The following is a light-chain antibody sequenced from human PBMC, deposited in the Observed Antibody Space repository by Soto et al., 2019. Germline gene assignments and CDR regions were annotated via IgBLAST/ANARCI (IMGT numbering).Light chain of an antibody. CDR2: SAS. CDR3: QQSFSSPFT. V-gene: IGKV1-39*01. Sequence: DIQMTQSPSSVSASIGDTVTITCRASQDINVYLNWYQQKPGEVPKLLIYSASTLHSGVPSRFTGSGSETDFTLTIRSLQPEDFATYYCQQSFSSPFTFGPGTKVDVK. CDR1: QDINVY. J-gene: IGKJ3*01.